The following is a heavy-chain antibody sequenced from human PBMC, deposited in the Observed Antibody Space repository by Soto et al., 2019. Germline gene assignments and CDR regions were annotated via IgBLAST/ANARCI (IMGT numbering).Heavy chain of an antibody. CDR3: ARDTTVLGVALQTWFDP. CDR2: IFYTGTT. J-gene: IGHJ5*02. D-gene: IGHD3-3*01. Sequence: PSETLSLTCTVSGVSITRGGYSWNWIRNHPGKGLVWIGYIFYTGTTRYHSALQSRVSFSVDSTQNHFSLKLTSVTAAATAVYYCARDTTVLGVALQTWFDPWGPVTLVTVSS. V-gene: IGHV4-31*03. CDR1: GVSITRGGYS.